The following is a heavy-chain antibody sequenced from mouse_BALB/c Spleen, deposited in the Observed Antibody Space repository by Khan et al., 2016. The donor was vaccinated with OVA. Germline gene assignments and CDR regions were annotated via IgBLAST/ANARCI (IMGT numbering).Heavy chain of an antibody. CDR2: INTYTGES. D-gene: IGHD2-10*01. J-gene: IGHJ4*01. V-gene: IGHV9-3-1*01. Sequence: QIQLVQSGPELKKPGETVKISCKAFGYTFRNDGMNWVKQAPGKGLKWMGWINTYTGESTHADDFKGRFVFSLEISVSTAYLQINNLKNEDTATYFCARPPYFSYVMDYWGQGTSVTVSS. CDR3: ARPPYFSYVMDY. CDR1: GYTFRNDG.